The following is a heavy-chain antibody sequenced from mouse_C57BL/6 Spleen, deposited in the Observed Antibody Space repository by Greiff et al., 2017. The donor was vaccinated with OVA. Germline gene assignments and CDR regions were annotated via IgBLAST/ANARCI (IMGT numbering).Heavy chain of an antibody. Sequence: VVKPGASVKISCQASGYTFTDYYMNWVKQSHGKSLEWIGDINPNNGGTSYNQKFKGKATLTVDKSSSTAYMELRSLTSEDSAVYYCARSSWLLRDYWGQGTTLTVSS. V-gene: IGHV1-26*01. CDR3: ARSSWLLRDY. CDR2: INPNNGGT. D-gene: IGHD2-3*01. CDR1: GYTFTDYY. J-gene: IGHJ2*01.